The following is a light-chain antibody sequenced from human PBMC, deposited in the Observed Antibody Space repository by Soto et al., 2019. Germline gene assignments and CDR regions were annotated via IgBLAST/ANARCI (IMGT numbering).Light chain of an antibody. CDR3: SSYAGSNNVV. CDR1: SSDIGGYNY. J-gene: IGLJ1*01. Sequence: QSALTQPPSASGSPGQSVTISCTGTSSDIGGYNYVSWYQQHPGKAPKLIIYEVSQRPSGVPDRFSGSKSGNTASLTVSGLQAEDEADYYCSSYAGSNNVVFGTGTKLTVL. CDR2: EVS. V-gene: IGLV2-8*01.